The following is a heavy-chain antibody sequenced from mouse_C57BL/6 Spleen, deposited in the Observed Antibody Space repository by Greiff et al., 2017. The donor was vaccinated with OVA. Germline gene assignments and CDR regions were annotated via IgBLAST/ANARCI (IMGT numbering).Heavy chain of an antibody. J-gene: IGHJ4*01. V-gene: IGHV10-1*01. CDR3: VRQEGSYAMDY. Sequence: EVHLVESGGGLVQPKGSLKLSCAASGFSFNTYAMNWVRQAPGKGLEWVARIRSKSNNYATYYADSVKDRFTISRDDSESMLYLQMNNLKTEDTAMYYCVRQEGSYAMDYWGQGTSVTVSS. CDR1: GFSFNTYA. CDR2: IRSKSNNYAT.